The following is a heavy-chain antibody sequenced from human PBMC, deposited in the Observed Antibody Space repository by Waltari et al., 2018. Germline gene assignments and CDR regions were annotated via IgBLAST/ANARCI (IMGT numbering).Heavy chain of an antibody. CDR2: SYYSGAT. V-gene: IGHV4-39*01. J-gene: IGHJ3*02. D-gene: IGHD3-22*01. CDR3: VRGGYYYDSSGFTDAFDI. CDR1: GGSISSSSYY. Sequence: QLQLQESGPGLVKPSETLSLTCTVSGGSISSSSYYWGWIRQPPGKGLEWLGSSYYSGATSYNPSLNSRVTISGDTSKNQFSLKLSSVTAADTAVYYCVRGGYYYDSSGFTDAFDIWGQGTMVTVSS.